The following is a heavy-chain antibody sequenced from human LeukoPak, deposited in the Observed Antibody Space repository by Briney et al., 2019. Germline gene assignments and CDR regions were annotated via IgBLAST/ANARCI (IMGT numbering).Heavy chain of an antibody. Sequence: GRSLRLSCAASGFTFSSYGMHWVRQAPGKGLEWVAVIWYGGSNKYYADSVKGRFTISRDNSKNTLYLQMNSLRAEDTAVYYCAKASSGSYSHYYYYYMDVWGKGTTVTASS. CDR2: IWYGGSNK. CDR3: AKASSGSYSHYYYYYMDV. J-gene: IGHJ6*03. CDR1: GFTFSSYG. V-gene: IGHV3-30*18. D-gene: IGHD1-26*01.